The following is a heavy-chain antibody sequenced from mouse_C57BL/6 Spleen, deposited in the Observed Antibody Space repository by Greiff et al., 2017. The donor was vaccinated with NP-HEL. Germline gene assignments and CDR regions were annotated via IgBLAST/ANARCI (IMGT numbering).Heavy chain of an antibody. D-gene: IGHD2-4*01. J-gene: IGHJ3*01. CDR3: ARSIYYDYDPFAY. Sequence: QVQLQQPGAELVKPGASVTLSCKASGYTFTSYWMHWVKQRPGQGLEWIGMIHPNSGSTNYNEKFKSKATLTVDKSSSTAYMQLSSLTSEDSAVYYCARSIYYDYDPFAYWGQGTLVTVSA. CDR2: IHPNSGST. CDR1: GYTFTSYW. V-gene: IGHV1-64*01.